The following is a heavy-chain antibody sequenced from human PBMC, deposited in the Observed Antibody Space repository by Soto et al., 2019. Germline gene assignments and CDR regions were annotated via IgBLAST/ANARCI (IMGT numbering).Heavy chain of an antibody. J-gene: IGHJ4*02. CDR1: GATFNSIA. CDR3: VEGFRGYEH. D-gene: IGHD2-2*01. CDR2: IIPISRTT. V-gene: IGHV1-69*13. Sequence: ASVKVSCKASGATFNSIAFTWVRQAPGQGLEWVGGIIPISRTTIYSQKFQGRVSMTADEATTTGYLELSSLRFEDTAVYFCVEGFRGYEHWGQGTQVTVSS.